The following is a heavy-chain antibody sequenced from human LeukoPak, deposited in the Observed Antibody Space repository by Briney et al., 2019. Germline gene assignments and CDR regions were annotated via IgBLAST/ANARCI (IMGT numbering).Heavy chain of an antibody. D-gene: IGHD3-10*01. CDR1: GGSISSYY. CDR3: ARDCGLSGSGSYYTNWFDP. J-gene: IGHJ5*02. Sequence: SETLSLTCTVSGGSISSYYWSWIRQPAGKGLEWIGRIYTSGSTNYNPSLKSRVTMSVDTSKNQFSLKLSSVTAADTAVYYCARDCGLSGSGSYYTNWFDPWGQRTLVTVSS. V-gene: IGHV4-4*07. CDR2: IYTSGST.